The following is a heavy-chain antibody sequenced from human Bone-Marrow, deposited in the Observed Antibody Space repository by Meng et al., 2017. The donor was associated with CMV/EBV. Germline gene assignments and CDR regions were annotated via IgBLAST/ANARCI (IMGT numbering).Heavy chain of an antibody. CDR2: ISYDGSNK. CDR1: GFTFSSYA. D-gene: IGHD6-19*01. V-gene: IGHV3-30*18. CDR3: AKDTVADYYYYYGMDV. J-gene: IGHJ6*02. Sequence: GGSLRLSCAASGFTFSSYAMSWVRQAPGKGLEWVAVISYDGSNKYYADFVKGRFTISRDNSKNTLYLQMNSLRAEDTAVYYCAKDTVADYYYYYGMDVWGQGTTVTVSS.